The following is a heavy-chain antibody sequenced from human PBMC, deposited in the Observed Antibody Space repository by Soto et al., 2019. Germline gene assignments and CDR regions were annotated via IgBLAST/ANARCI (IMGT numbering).Heavy chain of an antibody. V-gene: IGHV3-30*03. D-gene: IGHD4-17*01. CDR2: ISYDGSNK. CDR1: GFTFSSYG. J-gene: IGHJ5*02. CDR3: ARDSYDYGDPPWGWFDP. Sequence: LRLSCAASGFTFSSYGMHWVRQAPGKGLEWVAVISYDGSNKYYADSVKGRFTISRDNSKNTLYLQMNSLRAEDTAAYYCARDSYDYGDPPWGWFDPWGQGTLVTVSS.